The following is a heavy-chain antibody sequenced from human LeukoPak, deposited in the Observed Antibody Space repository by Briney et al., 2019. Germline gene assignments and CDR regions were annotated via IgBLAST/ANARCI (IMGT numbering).Heavy chain of an antibody. CDR3: ARDKWELLLYYYYGMDV. CDR2: INTNTGNP. J-gene: IGHJ6*02. Sequence: GASVKVSCKASGYTFTSYGISWVRQAPGQGLEWMGWINTNTGNPTYAQGFTGRFVFSLDTSVSTAYLQISSLKAEDTAVYYCARDKWELLLYYYYGMDVWGQGTTVTVSS. D-gene: IGHD1-26*01. V-gene: IGHV7-4-1*02. CDR1: GYTFTSYG.